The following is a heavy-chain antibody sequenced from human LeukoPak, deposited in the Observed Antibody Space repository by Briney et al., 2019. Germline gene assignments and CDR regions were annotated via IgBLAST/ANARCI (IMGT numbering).Heavy chain of an antibody. J-gene: IGHJ4*02. CDR3: AKVWYFDSTGYPIDY. CDR2: MQYYGSDK. V-gene: IGHV3-30*02. D-gene: IGHD3-22*01. CDR1: GFTFSSYG. Sequence: GGSLRLSCAASGFTFSSYGMHWVRQAPGKGLEWVAFMQYYGSDKYYADSVKGRFTISRDNSKNTLYLQMYSLRAEDTAVYYCAKVWYFDSTGYPIDYWGQGTLVTVSS.